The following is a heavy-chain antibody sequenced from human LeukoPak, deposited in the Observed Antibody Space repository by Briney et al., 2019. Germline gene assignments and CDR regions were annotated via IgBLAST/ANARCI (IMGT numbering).Heavy chain of an antibody. CDR1: GGSISSYY. Sequence: SETLSLTCTVSGGSISSYYWSWIRQPPGKGLEWIGYIYYSGSTNYNPSLKSRVTISVDTSKNHFSLKLSSVTAADTAVYYCARPAYDYLGFDPWGQGTLVTVSS. D-gene: IGHD4-11*01. V-gene: IGHV4-59*08. CDR2: IYYSGST. CDR3: ARPAYDYLGFDP. J-gene: IGHJ5*02.